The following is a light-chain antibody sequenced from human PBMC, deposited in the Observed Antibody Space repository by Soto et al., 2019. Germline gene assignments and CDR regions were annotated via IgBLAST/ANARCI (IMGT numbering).Light chain of an antibody. J-gene: IGLJ2*01. CDR1: SGHSSYH. CDR2: LNSDGSH. V-gene: IGLV4-69*01. CDR3: QTWGTGIQVV. Sequence: QLVLTQSPSASASLGASVKLTCTLSSGHSSYHIAWHQQQPEKGPRYLMKLNSDGSHSKGDGIPDRFSGSSSGAERYLTISSLQSEDEADYYCQTWGTGIQVVFGGGTKVTVL.